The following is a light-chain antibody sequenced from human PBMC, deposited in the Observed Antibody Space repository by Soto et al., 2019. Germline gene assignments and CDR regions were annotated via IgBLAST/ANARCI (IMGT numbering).Light chain of an antibody. J-gene: IGLJ3*02. CDR2: DVN. CDR1: SSDVGGSNY. Sequence: QSVLTQPTSVSGSPGQSITISCSGTSSDVGGSNYVSWYQQHPGKAPKLMIYDVNNRPSVGSDRFSGSKSGNTASLTISGLQPEDEADYYCSSYVRSGISLFGGGTKLTVL. V-gene: IGLV2-14*03. CDR3: SSYVRSGISL.